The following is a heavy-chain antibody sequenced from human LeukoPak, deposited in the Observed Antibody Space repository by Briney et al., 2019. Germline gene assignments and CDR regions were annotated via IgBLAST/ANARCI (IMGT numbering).Heavy chain of an antibody. J-gene: IGHJ4*02. CDR3: ARVRGDIVVVPAAHSDY. CDR2: IKQDGSEK. D-gene: IGHD2-2*01. Sequence: PGGSLRLSCVASGFTFSSYWMSWVRQAPGKGLEWVANIKQDGSEKYYVDSVKGRFTISRDNAKNSLYLQMNSLRAEDTAVYYCARVRGDIVVVPAAHSDYWGQGTLVTVSS. CDR1: GFTFSSYW. V-gene: IGHV3-7*01.